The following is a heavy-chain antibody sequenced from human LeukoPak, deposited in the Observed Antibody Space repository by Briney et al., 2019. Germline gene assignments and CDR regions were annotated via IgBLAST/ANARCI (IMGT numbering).Heavy chain of an antibody. CDR2: FHPENDEI. D-gene: IGHD1-26*01. Sequence: GASVKVSCTVSGSSLIGLSMHWVRHSRPKGLEWLGGFHPENDEIIYVENFQGRVTMTEDTSTDTAYMELRSLRSEDTAVYYCVTGDHSPYYFHYWGQGTLVTVSS. V-gene: IGHV1-24*01. CDR1: GSSLIGLS. J-gene: IGHJ4*02. CDR3: VTGDHSPYYFHY.